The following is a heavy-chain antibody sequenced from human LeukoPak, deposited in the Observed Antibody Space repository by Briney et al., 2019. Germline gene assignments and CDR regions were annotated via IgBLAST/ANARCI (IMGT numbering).Heavy chain of an antibody. V-gene: IGHV4-4*02. D-gene: IGHD5-18*01. Sequence: PSGTLSLTCAVSGGSISSDNWWSWVRQPPGKGLEWIGEIYHSGSTNYNPSLQSRVTISVDTSKNQFSLKLSSVTAADTAVYYCARVGLNSYGYYYYGMDVWGQGTTVTVSS. J-gene: IGHJ6*02. CDR3: ARVGLNSYGYYYYGMDV. CDR1: GGSISSDNW. CDR2: IYHSGST.